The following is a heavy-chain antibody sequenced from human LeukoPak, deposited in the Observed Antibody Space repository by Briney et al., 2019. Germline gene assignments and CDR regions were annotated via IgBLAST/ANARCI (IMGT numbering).Heavy chain of an antibody. V-gene: IGHV5-51*01. CDR1: GYTFTNYW. J-gene: IGHJ4*02. CDR3: ARGDSYNGGGDY. Sequence: GESLKISCKGSGYTFTNYWIGWVRQMPGKGLEWMGIIFPGESDTRYSPSFQGQVTIAADKSISTVYLQWSSLKASDTAIYYCARGDSYNGGGDYWGQGTLVTASS. CDR2: IFPGESDT. D-gene: IGHD5-24*01.